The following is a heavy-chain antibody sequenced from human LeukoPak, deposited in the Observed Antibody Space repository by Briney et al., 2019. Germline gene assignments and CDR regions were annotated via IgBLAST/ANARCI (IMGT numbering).Heavy chain of an antibody. D-gene: IGHD1-26*01. Sequence: SETLSLTCTVSGGSTSSFYWSWIRQPPGKGLEWIGYISYSGSTDYNPSLKSRVTISVDTSKNQLSLKLSSVTAADTAVYYCARLTGSYSIEYWGQGTLVTVSS. V-gene: IGHV4-59*01. J-gene: IGHJ4*02. CDR2: ISYSGST. CDR3: ARLTGSYSIEY. CDR1: GGSTSSFY.